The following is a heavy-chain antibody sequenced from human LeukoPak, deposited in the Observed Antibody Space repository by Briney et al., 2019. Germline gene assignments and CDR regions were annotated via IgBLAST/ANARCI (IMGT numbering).Heavy chain of an antibody. CDR2: INPSDSYT. CDR1: GYGFTAYW. Sequence: GESLKISCQGSGYGFTAYWITWVRQMPGKGPEWMGRINPSDSYTNYSPSFQGHVTLSVDKSINTAYLQWSSLKASDTAMYYCATTTAPRTEYDSSGYPRVDPFDYWGQGTLVTVSS. D-gene: IGHD3-22*01. J-gene: IGHJ4*02. CDR3: ATTTAPRTEYDSSGYPRVDPFDY. V-gene: IGHV5-10-1*01.